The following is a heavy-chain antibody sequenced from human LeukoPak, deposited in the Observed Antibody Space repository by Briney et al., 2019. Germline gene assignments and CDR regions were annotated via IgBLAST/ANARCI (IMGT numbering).Heavy chain of an antibody. V-gene: IGHV1-69*06. CDR3: AINQAGYCGGGSCYRHEFYYMDV. CDR2: IIPVFGTA. CDR1: GYTFTSYG. Sequence: ASVKVSCKASGYTFTSYGISWVRQAPGQGLEWMGGIIPVFGTANYAEKFQDRVTITADKSTSTAYMELSSLRSEDTAMYYCAINQAGYCGGGSCYRHEFYYMDVWGKGTSVTVSS. J-gene: IGHJ6*03. D-gene: IGHD2-15*01.